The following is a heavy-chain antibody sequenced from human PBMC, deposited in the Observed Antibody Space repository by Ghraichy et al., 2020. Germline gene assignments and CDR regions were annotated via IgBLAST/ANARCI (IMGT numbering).Heavy chain of an antibody. D-gene: IGHD3-9*01. CDR1: GFTFSSYA. V-gene: IGHV3-23*01. CDR3: ARGLNYDILAGYYIPWFDP. Sequence: GESLNISCAASGFTFSSYAMSWVRQAPGKGLEWVSAISGSGGSTYYADSVKGRFTISRDNSKNTLYLQMNSLRAEDTAVYYCARGLNYDILAGYYIPWFDPWGQGTLVTVSS. J-gene: IGHJ5*02. CDR2: ISGSGGST.